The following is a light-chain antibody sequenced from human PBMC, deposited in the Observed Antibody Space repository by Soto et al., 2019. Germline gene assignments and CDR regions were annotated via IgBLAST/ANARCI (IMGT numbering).Light chain of an antibody. J-gene: IGLJ3*02. CDR1: SSNIAKNY. CDR3: GTWDNSLSAVV. CDR2: DNN. Sequence: QSVLTQPPSVSAAAGQKVTISCSGSSSNIAKNYVSWYQQLPGTAPRLLIYDNNKRPSGIPDRFSGSKSGTSAILGITELQTGDEADYYCGTWDNSLSAVVFGGGTKLTVL. V-gene: IGLV1-51*01.